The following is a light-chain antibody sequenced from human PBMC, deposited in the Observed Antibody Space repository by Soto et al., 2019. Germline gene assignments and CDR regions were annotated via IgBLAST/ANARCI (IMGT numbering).Light chain of an antibody. V-gene: IGLV2-14*01. CDR3: TSYTSSSTYV. Sequence: QSVLTQPASVSGSPGQSIAISCTGTSSDVGAYNYVSWYQQHPGKAPKLMIYDVSHRPSGASDRFSGSKSGNTASLTISGLQPEDEADYYCTSYTSSSTYVFGTGTKFTVL. J-gene: IGLJ1*01. CDR1: SSDVGAYNY. CDR2: DVS.